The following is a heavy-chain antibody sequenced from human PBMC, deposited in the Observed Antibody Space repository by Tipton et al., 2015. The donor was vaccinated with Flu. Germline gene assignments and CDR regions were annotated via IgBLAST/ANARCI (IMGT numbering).Heavy chain of an antibody. CDR2: IYHSGTT. D-gene: IGHD3-16*01. V-gene: IGHV4-38-2*01. CDR3: ARGRVRGGL. CDR1: GYSITSAYY. J-gene: IGHJ4*02. Sequence: PGLVKPSETLSLSCDVSGYSITSAYYWGWVRQPPGQGLEWIGSIYHSGTTYYNPSLKSRVTISVDTSKNQFSLKLSSVTAADTAVYYCARGRVRGGLWGQGTLVTVSS.